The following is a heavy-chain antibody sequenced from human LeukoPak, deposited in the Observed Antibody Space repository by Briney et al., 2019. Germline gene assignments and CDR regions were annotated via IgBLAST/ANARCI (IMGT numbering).Heavy chain of an antibody. CDR2: TSDRGDYT. CDR3: AKGSYYDSSGSFYFDY. J-gene: IGHJ4*02. Sequence: PGGSLRLSCAASGFTFTSYSMSWVRQAPGKGLEWVSGTSDRGDYTYYADSVKGRFTISRDNSKNTLYVQVNSLGTEDTAAYYCAKGSYYDSSGSFYFDYWGQGTLVTVSS. D-gene: IGHD3-22*01. CDR1: GFTFTSYS. V-gene: IGHV3-23*01.